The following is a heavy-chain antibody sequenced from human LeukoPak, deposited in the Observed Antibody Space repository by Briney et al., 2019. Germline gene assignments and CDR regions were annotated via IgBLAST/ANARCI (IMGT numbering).Heavy chain of an antibody. CDR2: IGPHSTFT. V-gene: IGHV1-2*02. J-gene: IGHJ4*02. CDR3: VREGEGPLSKDFDY. D-gene: IGHD2/OR15-2a*01. CDR1: GFTFTDHY. Sequence: ASMKVSCKSSGFTFTDHYIHWVRQGPGQGLEWMGYIGPHSTFTSSPQEFQGRVTMTRDASMSTACMELTRLTSDDTAVYYCVREGEGPLSKDFDYWGQGTLVTVSS.